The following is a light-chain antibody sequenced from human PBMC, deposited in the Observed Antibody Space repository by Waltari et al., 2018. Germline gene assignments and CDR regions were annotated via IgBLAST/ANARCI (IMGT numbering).Light chain of an antibody. J-gene: IGKJ1*01. CDR1: QSVSRA. V-gene: IGKV3-20*01. Sequence: EIVFPQSPGPLSLSLGERATLSCRASQSVSRALTWYQQKPGQAPRLLIYGASTRATGIPDRFSGSGSGTDFSLTISRLEPDDFAVYYCQHYLRLPVTFGQGTTVEI. CDR2: GAS. CDR3: QHYLRLPVT.